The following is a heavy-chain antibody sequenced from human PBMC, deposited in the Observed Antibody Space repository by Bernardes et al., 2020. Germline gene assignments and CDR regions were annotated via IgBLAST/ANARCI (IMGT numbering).Heavy chain of an antibody. D-gene: IGHD2-8*02. CDR2: ISSGGGTT. V-gene: IGHV3-23*01. CDR3: ARRFCTGSRCSRSVEY. Sequence: GGSLRLSCAASGFTFSNYAMSWVRQAPGKGLEWVSTISSGGGTTYYTASVKGRFTISRDISKNTLYLQMDSLRAEDTAMYYCARRFCTGSRCSRSVEYWGQGSLVTVSS. J-gene: IGHJ4*02. CDR1: GFTFSNYA.